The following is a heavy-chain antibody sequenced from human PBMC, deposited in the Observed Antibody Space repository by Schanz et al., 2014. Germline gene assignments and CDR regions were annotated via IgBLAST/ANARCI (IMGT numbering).Heavy chain of an antibody. CDR1: GGTFSSYT. D-gene: IGHD2-15*01. Sequence: QVQLVQSGAAAKKPGASVKVSCKASGGTFSSYTISWVRQAPGQGLEWMGRIVPILGLANYAQKFQDKVTITADTTTSTDYMKSSGLRSDNTTVDYCAMDQWGYLHTDGCIDDDWFDPWGQGTLVIVSS. V-gene: IGHV1-69*02. CDR3: AMDQWGYLHTDGCIDDDWFDP. J-gene: IGHJ5*02. CDR2: IVPILGLA.